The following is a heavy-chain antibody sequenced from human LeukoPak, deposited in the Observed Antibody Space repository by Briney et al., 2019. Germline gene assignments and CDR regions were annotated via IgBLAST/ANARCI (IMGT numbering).Heavy chain of an antibody. CDR3: ARGLRGSSGY. CDR1: GFTFSSYA. Sequence: GGSLRLSCAASGFTFSSYAMHWVRQAPGKGLEWVAVISYDGSNKYYADSVKGRFTISRDNSKNTLYLQMNSLRAGDTAVYYCARGLRGSSGYWGQGTLVTVSS. V-gene: IGHV3-30-3*01. CDR2: ISYDGSNK. D-gene: IGHD6-6*01. J-gene: IGHJ4*02.